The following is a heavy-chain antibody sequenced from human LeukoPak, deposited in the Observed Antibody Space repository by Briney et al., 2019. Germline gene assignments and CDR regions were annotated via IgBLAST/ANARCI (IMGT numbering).Heavy chain of an antibody. CDR1: GFIFSIYR. D-gene: IGHD2-15*01. V-gene: IGHV3-7*01. CDR3: ARELRAVVVVAHGFGD. J-gene: IGHJ4*02. CDR2: IKQDGSEK. Sequence: PGGTLRLSCAASGFIFSIYRMSWVCHAPGKGLGWVANIKQDGSEKQYVDSVKGRFTISRDNAENSLYLQMNRLGVEDTAVYYGARELRAVVVVAHGFGDWGQGTQVSVSS.